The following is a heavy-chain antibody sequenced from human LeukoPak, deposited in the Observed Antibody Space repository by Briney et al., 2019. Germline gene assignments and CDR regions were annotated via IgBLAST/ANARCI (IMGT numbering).Heavy chain of an antibody. Sequence: ETLSLTCAVYGGSFSGYYWSWVRQAPGKGLEWVANIKQDGSERYYVDSVKGRFTISRDNAQNSLYLQMNSLRAEDTAVYYCATLHYDILTGNAFDIWGQGTMVTVSS. CDR1: GGSFSGYY. CDR2: IKQDGSER. J-gene: IGHJ3*02. V-gene: IGHV3-7*01. D-gene: IGHD3-9*01. CDR3: ATLHYDILTGNAFDI.